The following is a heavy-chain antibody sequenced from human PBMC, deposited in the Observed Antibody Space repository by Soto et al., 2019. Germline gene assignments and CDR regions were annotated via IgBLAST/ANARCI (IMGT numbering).Heavy chain of an antibody. CDR2: IYYSGST. CDR1: GGSISSYY. V-gene: IGHV4-59*12. J-gene: IGHJ5*02. Sequence: SETLALTCTVSGGSISSYYWSWIRQPPGKGLEWIGYIYYSGSTNYNPSLESRVTRSVDTSKNEFSLKLGSVTAADTAVYYCARDLGLYAFWSGYYTFCFNPWGQGTRVTVSS. D-gene: IGHD3-3*01. CDR3: ARDLGLYAFWSGYYTFCFNP.